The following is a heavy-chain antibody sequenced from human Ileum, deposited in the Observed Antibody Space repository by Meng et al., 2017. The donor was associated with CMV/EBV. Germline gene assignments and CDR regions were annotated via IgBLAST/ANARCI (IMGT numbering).Heavy chain of an antibody. V-gene: IGHV3-21*01. CDR2: ISSSGTYM. CDR1: GFTFSSYS. CDR3: VRDHRGYSYGYSDYYYYGMDV. J-gene: IGHJ6*02. D-gene: IGHD5-18*01. Sequence: GGSLRLSCAASGFTFSSYSVNWVRQAPGRGLEWVSFISSSGTYMYYADSVKGRFTISRDNAKNSLYPQMNSLRAEDTAVYYCVRDHRGYSYGYSDYYYYGMDVWGQGTTVTVSS.